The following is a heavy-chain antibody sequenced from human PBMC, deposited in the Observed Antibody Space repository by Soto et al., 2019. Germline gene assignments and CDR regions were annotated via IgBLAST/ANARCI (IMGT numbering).Heavy chain of an antibody. CDR1: GFTFSSYG. J-gene: IGHJ6*02. CDR3: ARGYYDSSGYYGYYYYYGMDV. CDR2: IWYDGSNK. Sequence: GGSLRLSCAASGFTFSSYGMHWVRQAPGKGLEWVAVIWYDGSNKYYADSVKGRFTISRENSKNTLYLQMNSLRAEDTAVYYCARGYYDSSGYYGYYYYYGMDVWGQGTTVTVSS. V-gene: IGHV3-33*01. D-gene: IGHD3-22*01.